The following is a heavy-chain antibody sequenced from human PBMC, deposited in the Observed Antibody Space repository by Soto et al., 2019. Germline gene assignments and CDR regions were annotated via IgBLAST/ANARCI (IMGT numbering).Heavy chain of an antibody. CDR2: IYYSGST. CDR1: GGSISSYY. J-gene: IGHJ4*02. Sequence: PSETLSLTCTVSGGSISSYYWSWIRQPPGKGLEWTGYIYYSGSTHYNPSLKSRVTISVDTSKNPFSLKLSSVTAADTAVYYCARDRYSFDYWGQGTLVTVSS. V-gene: IGHV4-59*01. D-gene: IGHD1-20*01. CDR3: ARDRYSFDY.